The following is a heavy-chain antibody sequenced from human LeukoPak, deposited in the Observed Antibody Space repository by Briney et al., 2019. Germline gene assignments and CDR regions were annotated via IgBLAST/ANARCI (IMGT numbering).Heavy chain of an antibody. CDR1: GFTFSSYS. V-gene: IGHV3-21*01. CDR3: ARDILTGYYMAFDI. D-gene: IGHD3-9*01. Sequence: GGSLRLSCAASGFTFSSYSMNWVRQAPGKGLEWVSSISSSSSYIYYADSVKGRFTISRDNSKNTLYLQMNSLRAEDTAVYYCARDILTGYYMAFDIWGQGTMVTVSS. J-gene: IGHJ3*02. CDR2: ISSSSSYI.